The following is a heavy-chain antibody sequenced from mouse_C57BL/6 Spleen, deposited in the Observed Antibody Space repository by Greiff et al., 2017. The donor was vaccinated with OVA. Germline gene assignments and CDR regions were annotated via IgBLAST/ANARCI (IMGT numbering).Heavy chain of an antibody. D-gene: IGHD1-1*01. V-gene: IGHV3-6*01. CDR1: GYSITSGYY. CDR3: ARGGFITTVVAGDY. CDR2: ISYDGSN. Sequence: DVQLQESGPGLVKPSQSLSLTCSVPGYSITSGYYWNWIRQFPGNKLEWMGYISYDGSNNYNPSLKNRIAITRDTSKNQFFLKLNSVTTEDTATYYCARGGFITTVVAGDYWGQGTTLTVSS. J-gene: IGHJ2*01.